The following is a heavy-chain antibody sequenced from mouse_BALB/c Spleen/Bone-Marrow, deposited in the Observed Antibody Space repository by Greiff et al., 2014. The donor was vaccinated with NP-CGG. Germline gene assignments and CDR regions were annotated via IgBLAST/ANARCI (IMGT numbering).Heavy chain of an antibody. D-gene: IGHD1-1*01. V-gene: IGHV2-6-5*01. Sequence: QVHVKQSGPGLVAPSQSLSITCTVSGFSFTDYGVSWIRQPPGKGLEWLGVIWGGGSTYYNSSLKSRLSISKDNSKSQFFLKMNNLQTDDTAMYYCAKHTLRYYAMDYWGQGTSVTVSS. CDR3: AKHTLRYYAMDY. J-gene: IGHJ4*01. CDR2: IWGGGST. CDR1: GFSFTDYG.